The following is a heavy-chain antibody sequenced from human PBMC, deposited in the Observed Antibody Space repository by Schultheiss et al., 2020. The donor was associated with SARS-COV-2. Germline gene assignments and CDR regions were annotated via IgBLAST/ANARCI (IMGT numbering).Heavy chain of an antibody. J-gene: IGHJ6*02. D-gene: IGHD6-13*01. Sequence: GSLRLSCAASGFTFSSYAMHWVRQAPGKGLEWVAVISYDGSNKYYADSVKGRFTISRDNSKNTLYLQMNSLRAEDTAVYYCARDPGHSSSWYNHLGEYYYYGMDVWGQGTTVTVSS. CDR1: GFTFSSYA. V-gene: IGHV3-30*01. CDR2: ISYDGSNK. CDR3: ARDPGHSSSWYNHLGEYYYYGMDV.